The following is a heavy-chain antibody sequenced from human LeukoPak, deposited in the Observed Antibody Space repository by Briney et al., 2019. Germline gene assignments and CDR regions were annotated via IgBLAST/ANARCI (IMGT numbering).Heavy chain of an antibody. D-gene: IGHD3-22*01. Sequence: PGGSLRLSCAASGFTFSSYAMSWVRQAPGKGLEWVSAISGSGGSTYYADSVKGRFTISRDNSKNTLYLQMNSLRAEDTAVYYCAKDQTLSYDSSGYYYSAFDIWGQGTMVTVSS. CDR2: ISGSGGST. J-gene: IGHJ3*02. CDR3: AKDQTLSYDSSGYYYSAFDI. CDR1: GFTFSSYA. V-gene: IGHV3-23*01.